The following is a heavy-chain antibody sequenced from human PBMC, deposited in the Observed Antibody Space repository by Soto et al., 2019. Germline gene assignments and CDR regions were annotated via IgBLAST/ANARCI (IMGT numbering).Heavy chain of an antibody. J-gene: IGHJ4*02. CDR3: AGDGVVVVAATQAGGGGFDY. CDR1: GFTFSSYS. CDR2: ISSSSSYI. Sequence: GGSLRLSCAASGFTFSSYSMNWVRQAPGKGLEWVSSISSSSSYIYYADSVKGRFTISRDNAKNSLYLQMNSLRAEDTAVYYCAGDGVVVVAATQAGGGGFDYWGQGTLVTVSS. V-gene: IGHV3-21*01. D-gene: IGHD2-15*01.